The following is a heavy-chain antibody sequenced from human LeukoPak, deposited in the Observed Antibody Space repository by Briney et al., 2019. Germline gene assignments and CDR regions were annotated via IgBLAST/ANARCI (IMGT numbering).Heavy chain of an antibody. CDR1: GYTFGDYY. Sequence: GGSLRLSCAASGYTFGDYYMSWIRQAPGKGLEWVSYISSSDSPIYYADSVKGRFTISRDNAKNSLFLQMNSLGGEDTAVYYCARCDWLEYHYYMDVWGKGTTVTVSS. CDR3: ARCDWLEYHYYMDV. D-gene: IGHD2-21*01. CDR2: ISSSDSPI. J-gene: IGHJ6*03. V-gene: IGHV3-11*04.